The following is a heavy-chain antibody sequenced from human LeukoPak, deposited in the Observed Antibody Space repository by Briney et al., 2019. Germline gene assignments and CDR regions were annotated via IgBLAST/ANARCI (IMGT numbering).Heavy chain of an antibody. CDR1: GFTFSSYE. D-gene: IGHD6-19*01. CDR2: ISSSGRTI. J-gene: IGHJ4*02. Sequence: GGSLRLPRAASGFTFSSYEMNWVRQAPGKGLEWVSYISSSGRTIFYADSVKGRFTISRDNAKNSLYLQMDSLRAEDTAVYYCARDKSGWHDYWGQGTLVTVSS. V-gene: IGHV3-48*03. CDR3: ARDKSGWHDY.